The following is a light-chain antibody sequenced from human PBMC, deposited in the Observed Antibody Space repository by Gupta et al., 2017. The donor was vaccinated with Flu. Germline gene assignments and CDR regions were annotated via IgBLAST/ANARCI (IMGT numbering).Light chain of an antibody. CDR2: DAS. Sequence: PGTGATLSCRASQGVSSYLAWYQQKPGQAPRLLIYDASNRATGIPARFSGSGSGTDFTLTISSLEPEDFAVYYCQQRSNGFTFGPGTKVDIK. CDR3: QQRSNGFT. J-gene: IGKJ3*01. CDR1: QGVSSY. V-gene: IGKV3-11*01.